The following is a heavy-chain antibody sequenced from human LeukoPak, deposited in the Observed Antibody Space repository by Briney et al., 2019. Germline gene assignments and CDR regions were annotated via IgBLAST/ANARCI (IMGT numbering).Heavy chain of an antibody. CDR3: ARDALLSIDY. CDR1: GGSISSGSYY. J-gene: IGHJ4*02. D-gene: IGHD2-21*01. CDR2: IYTSGST. V-gene: IGHV4-61*02. Sequence: SQTLSLTCTVSGGSISSGSYYWSWIRQPAGKGLEWIGRIYTSGSTNYNPSLKSRVTISVDTSKNQFSLKRSSVTAADTAVYYCARDALLSIDYWGQGTLVTVSS.